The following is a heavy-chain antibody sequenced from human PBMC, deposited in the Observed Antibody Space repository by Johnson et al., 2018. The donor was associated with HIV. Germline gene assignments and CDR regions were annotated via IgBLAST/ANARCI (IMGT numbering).Heavy chain of an antibody. D-gene: IGHD2-8*02. CDR1: GFTFSSYA. Sequence: VQLLESGGGLVPPGGSLRLSCAASGFTFSSYAMSWVRQAPGKGLEWVSAISGSGGSTYYADSVKGRFTISRDNSKNTLYLQMNGLRAEYTAVYYCAKHIVLVVYAIGAAFDIWGQGTMVTVSS. CDR2: ISGSGGST. CDR3: AKHIVLVVYAIGAAFDI. J-gene: IGHJ3*02. V-gene: IGHV3-23*01.